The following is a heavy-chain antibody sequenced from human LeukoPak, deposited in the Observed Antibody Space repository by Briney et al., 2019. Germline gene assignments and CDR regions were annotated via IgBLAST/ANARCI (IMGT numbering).Heavy chain of an antibody. CDR2: ISSSSSYI. Sequence: GGSLRLSCAASGFTFSSYSTNWVRQAPGKGLEWVSSISSSSSYIYYADSVKGRFTISRDNAKNSLYLQMNSLRAEDTAVYYCAKHPSGYCSGGSCYLRIDYWGQGTLVTVSS. J-gene: IGHJ4*02. V-gene: IGHV3-21*01. D-gene: IGHD2-15*01. CDR3: AKHPSGYCSGGSCYLRIDY. CDR1: GFTFSSYS.